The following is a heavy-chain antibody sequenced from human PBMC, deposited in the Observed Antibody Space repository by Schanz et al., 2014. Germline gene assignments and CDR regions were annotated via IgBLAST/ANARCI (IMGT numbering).Heavy chain of an antibody. J-gene: IGHJ4*02. V-gene: IGHV1-69*08. D-gene: IGHD6-13*01. CDR3: ARDGVDAAAGGNY. CDR1: GGTFSSYT. CDR2: IIPVLAIA. Sequence: QVQLVQSGGEMKKPGSSVKVSCTASGGTFSSYTISWIRQAPGQGLEWMGRIIPVLAIADYAQKFQGRVTMTRDTSTSTVYMELSSLRSEDTAVYYCARDGVDAAAGGNYWGQGTLVTVSS.